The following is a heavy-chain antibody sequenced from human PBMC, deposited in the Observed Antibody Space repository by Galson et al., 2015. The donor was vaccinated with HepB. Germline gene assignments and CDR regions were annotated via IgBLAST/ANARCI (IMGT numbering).Heavy chain of an antibody. V-gene: IGHV3-30*03. D-gene: IGHD3-22*01. J-gene: IGHJ3*02. CDR2: ISYDGSNK. CDR3: ASSGYYYSRDAFDI. Sequence: SLRLSCAASGFTFSSYGMHWVRQAPGKGLEWVAVISYDGSNKYYADPVKGRFTISRDNSKNTLYLQMNSLRAEDTAEYYCASSGYYYSRDAFDIWGQGTMVTVSS. CDR1: GFTFSSYG.